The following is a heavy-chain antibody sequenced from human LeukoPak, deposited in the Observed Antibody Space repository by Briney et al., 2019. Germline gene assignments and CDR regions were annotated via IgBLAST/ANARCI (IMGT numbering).Heavy chain of an antibody. CDR3: ARDRPYGGKGDFDY. V-gene: IGHV3-66*01. CDR2: IHNDGST. D-gene: IGHD4-23*01. CDR1: GFTFSNAW. J-gene: IGHJ4*02. Sequence: GGSLRLSCAASGFTFSNAWMSWVRQAPGKGLEWVSVIHNDGSTYYADSVKGRFTISRDNSKNILYLQMNSLRAEDTAVYYCARDRPYGGKGDFDYWGQGTLVTVSS.